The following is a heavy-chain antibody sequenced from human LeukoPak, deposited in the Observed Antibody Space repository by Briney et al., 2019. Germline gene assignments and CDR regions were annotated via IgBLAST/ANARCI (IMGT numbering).Heavy chain of an antibody. CDR3: ARDSSGWLGPFDY. Sequence: PGGSLRLSCAASGFTFSIYGMSWVRHAPGKGLEWVSSFCGIGGSTYYADSVKVRFTIPRDNGKTTLYRSMKSLRAEDKDVYYCARDSSGWLGPFDYWGQGTLVTVSS. V-gene: IGHV3-23*01. J-gene: IGHJ4*02. CDR2: FCGIGGST. D-gene: IGHD6-19*01. CDR1: GFTFSIYG.